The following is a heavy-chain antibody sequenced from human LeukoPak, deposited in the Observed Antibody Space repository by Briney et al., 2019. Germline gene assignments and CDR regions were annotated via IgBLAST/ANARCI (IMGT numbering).Heavy chain of an antibody. CDR3: ARAGVVGAPFYYYYYMDV. Sequence: SETLSLTCTVSGGSISSGSYYWGWIRQPPGKGLEWIGSIYYSGSTYYNPSLKSRVTISVDTSKNQFSLKLSSVTAADTAVYYCARAGVVGAPFYYYYYMDVWGKGTTVTISS. CDR2: IYYSGST. J-gene: IGHJ6*03. V-gene: IGHV4-39*01. D-gene: IGHD1-26*01. CDR1: GGSISSGSYY.